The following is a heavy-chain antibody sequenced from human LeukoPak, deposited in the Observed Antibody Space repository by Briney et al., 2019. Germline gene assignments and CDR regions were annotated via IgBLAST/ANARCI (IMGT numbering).Heavy chain of an antibody. V-gene: IGHV4-4*02. CDR2: IYHSGST. CDR3: ASAEPRGIIWYPY. CDR1: GAPISSNNW. J-gene: IGHJ4*02. Sequence: SGTLSLTCAVSGAPISSNNWWWSWVRQPPGRGLEWIGDIYHSGSTNYNPSLKSRVTMSVDKSKNQFSLKLSSVTAADTAVYYCASAEPRGIIWYPYWGQGTLVTVSS. D-gene: IGHD6-13*01.